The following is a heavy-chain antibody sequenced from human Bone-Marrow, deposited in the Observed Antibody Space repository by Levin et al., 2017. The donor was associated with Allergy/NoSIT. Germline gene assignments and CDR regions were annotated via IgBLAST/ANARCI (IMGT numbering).Heavy chain of an antibody. Sequence: SETLSLTCTVSGGSISSYYWSWIRQPPGKGLEWIGYIYYSGSTNYNPSLKSRVTISVDTSKNQFSLKLSSVTAADTAVYYCARRAYWYFDLWGRGTLVTVSS. J-gene: IGHJ2*01. CDR2: IYYSGST. V-gene: IGHV4-59*08. CDR3: ARRAYWYFDL. CDR1: GGSISSYY.